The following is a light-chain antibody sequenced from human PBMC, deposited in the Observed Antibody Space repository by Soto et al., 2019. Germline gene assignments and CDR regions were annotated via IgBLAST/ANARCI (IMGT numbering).Light chain of an antibody. CDR1: QDISNY. J-gene: IGKJ3*01. CDR3: QQYDNLLLLT. CDR2: DAS. Sequence: DIPMTQSPSSLSASVGDRVTITCQASQDISNYLSWYQQKPGKAPKLLIYDASNLETGVPSRFSGSGSGTDFTFTISSLQPEDIATYYCQQYDNLLLLTFGPGTKVEIK. V-gene: IGKV1-33*01.